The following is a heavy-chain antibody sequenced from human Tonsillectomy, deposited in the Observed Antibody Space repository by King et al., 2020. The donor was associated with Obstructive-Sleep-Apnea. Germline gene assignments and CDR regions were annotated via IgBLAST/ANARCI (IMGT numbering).Heavy chain of an antibody. V-gene: IGHV2-5*02. Sequence: ITLKESGPTLVKPTQTLTLTCTFSGFSLSTLGVGVGWIRQPPGKALEWLALVYWDDGGLFSQSLQSRLTITKHTSENQVVFTMTNMDPVDTATYYCAHRSSGGPSGFDYWGQGTLVTVSS. J-gene: IGHJ4*02. D-gene: IGHD6-19*01. CDR2: VYWDDGG. CDR3: AHRSSGGPSGFDY. CDR1: GFSLSTLGVG.